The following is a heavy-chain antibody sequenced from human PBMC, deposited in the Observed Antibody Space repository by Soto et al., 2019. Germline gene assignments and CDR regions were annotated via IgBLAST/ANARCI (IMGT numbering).Heavy chain of an antibody. CDR3: ARGGKYCTNGVCSLYGMDV. J-gene: IGHJ6*02. CDR2: ISAYNGNT. CDR1: GYTVTSYG. Sequence: QVQLVQSGAEVKKPGALVKVSYKVSGYTVTSYGISWVRQAPGQGLEWMGWISAYNGNTNYAQKLQGRVTITTDTSTSTAYMELRSLRSDDTAVYYCARGGKYCTNGVCSLYGMDVWGQGTTVTVSS. D-gene: IGHD2-8*01. V-gene: IGHV1-18*01.